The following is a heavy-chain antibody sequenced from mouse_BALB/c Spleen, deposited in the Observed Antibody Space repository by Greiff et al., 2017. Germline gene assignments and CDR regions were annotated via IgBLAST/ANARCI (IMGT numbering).Heavy chain of an antibody. J-gene: IGHJ2*01. D-gene: IGHD2-3*01. Sequence: EVNVVESGGGLVQPGGSMKLSCVASGFTFSNYWMNWVRQSPGKGLEWVAEIRLKSNNYATHYTESVKGTFTITRDDSKSSVYLQMNNLRAEDTGIYSCTRRDHDGYYGIDYWGQGTTLTVSS. CDR1: GFTFSNYW. V-gene: IGHV6-6*02. CDR2: IRLKSNNYAT. CDR3: TRRDHDGYYGIDY.